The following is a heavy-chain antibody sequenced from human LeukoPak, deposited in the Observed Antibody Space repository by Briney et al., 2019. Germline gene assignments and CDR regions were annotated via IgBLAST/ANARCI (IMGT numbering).Heavy chain of an antibody. Sequence: PGGSLRLSCAASEFIFSTYAMQWVRQAPGKGLEWVSGISDSGGRTYYLGSVKGRFTISRDNAKNTLYLQMNTLRAEDTAVYYCASLDYWGQGTPVTVSS. CDR1: EFIFSTYA. V-gene: IGHV3-23*01. J-gene: IGHJ4*02. CDR3: ASLDY. CDR2: ISDSGGRT.